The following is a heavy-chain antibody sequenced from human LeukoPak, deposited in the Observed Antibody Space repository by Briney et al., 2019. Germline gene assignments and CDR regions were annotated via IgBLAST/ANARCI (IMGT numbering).Heavy chain of an antibody. V-gene: IGHV4-39*07. CDR3: ARYIAAAESLDY. J-gene: IGHJ4*02. CDR1: GGSISSSSYY. D-gene: IGHD6-13*01. Sequence: PSETLSLTCTVSGGSISSSSYYWGWIRQPPGKGLEWIGSIYYSGSTYYNPSLKSRVTISVDTSKNQFSLKLSSVTAADTAVYYCARYIAAAESLDYWGQGTLVTVSS. CDR2: IYYSGST.